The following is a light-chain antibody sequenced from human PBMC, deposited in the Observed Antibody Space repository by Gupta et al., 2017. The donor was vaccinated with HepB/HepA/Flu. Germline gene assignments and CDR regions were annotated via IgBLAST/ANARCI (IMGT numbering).Light chain of an antibody. J-gene: IGLJ2*01. CDR1: SSNIGSNT. CDR2: SNN. CDR3: AAWDDSLNGHVV. V-gene: IGLV1-44*01. Sequence: QSVLTHPPSASGTPGQRVTIPCSGSSSNIGSNTVNWYQQLPGTAPKLLIYSNNQRPSGVPDRFSGSKSGTSASLAISGLQSEDEADYYCAAWDDSLNGHVVFGGGTKLTVL.